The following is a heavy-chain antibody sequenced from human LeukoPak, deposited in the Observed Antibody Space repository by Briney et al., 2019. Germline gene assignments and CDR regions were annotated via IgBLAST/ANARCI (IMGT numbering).Heavy chain of an antibody. V-gene: IGHV3-21*01. CDR1: GFIFSDYS. CDR2: IFGSSTYI. CDR3: ARNYGVDPYYHFYMDV. D-gene: IGHD4-17*01. Sequence: PGGSLRLSCAASGFIFSDYSLTWVRQAPGKRLEWVSSIFGSSTYIYYADSVKGRFTISRDNAKNSLYLQMNAVRAEDTAVYYCARNYGVDPYYHFYMDVWGKGTAVTVSS. J-gene: IGHJ6*03.